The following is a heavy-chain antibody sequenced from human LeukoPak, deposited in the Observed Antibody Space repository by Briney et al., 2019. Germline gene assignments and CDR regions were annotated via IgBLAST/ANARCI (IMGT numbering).Heavy chain of an antibody. CDR1: RYTFTGYY. Sequence: GASVKVSCKASRYTFTGYYMHWVRQAPGQGLEWMGWINPNSGGTNYAQKFQGSVTMTRDTSSSTAYMELSRLRSDDTAVYYCARVATIFGVVIFPNWFDPWGQGTLVTVSS. V-gene: IGHV1-2*02. CDR3: ARVATIFGVVIFPNWFDP. CDR2: INPNSGGT. J-gene: IGHJ5*02. D-gene: IGHD3-3*01.